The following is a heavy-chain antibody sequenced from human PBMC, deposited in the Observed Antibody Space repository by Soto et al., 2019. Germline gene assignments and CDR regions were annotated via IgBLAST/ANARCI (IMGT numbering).Heavy chain of an antibody. J-gene: IGHJ2*01. D-gene: IGHD4-17*01. CDR2: ISGSGGST. V-gene: IGHV3-23*01. Sequence: EVQLLESGGGLVQPGGSLRLSCAASGFTFSSYAMSWVRQAPGKGLEWVSAISGSGGSTYYADSVRGRLTISRDNSTNTLYLQMNSLRAEDTAVYYCAKRTVGWYFDLWGRGTLVTVSS. CDR3: AKRTVGWYFDL. CDR1: GFTFSSYA.